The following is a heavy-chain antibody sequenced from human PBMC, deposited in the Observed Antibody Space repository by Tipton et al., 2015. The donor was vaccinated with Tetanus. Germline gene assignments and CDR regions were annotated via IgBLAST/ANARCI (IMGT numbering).Heavy chain of an antibody. D-gene: IGHD2-2*01. CDR1: GDSISSSEYY. J-gene: IGHJ5*02. CDR2: VYYDGSA. Sequence: TLSLTCTVSGDSISSSEYYWGWIRQPPGEGLEWIASVYYDGSAYTNPSLKSRIAISIDTSGSQFSLKVHSVTAADTAFYYCTRHVVEAVPRWFAPRGQGTLVTVSS. CDR3: TRHVVEAVPRWFAP. V-gene: IGHV4-39*01.